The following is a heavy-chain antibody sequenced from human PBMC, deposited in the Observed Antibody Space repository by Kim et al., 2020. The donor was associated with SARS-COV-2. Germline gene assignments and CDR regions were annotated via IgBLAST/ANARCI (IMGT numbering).Heavy chain of an antibody. J-gene: IGHJ4*02. Sequence: ASVKVSCTASGYTFASYDINWVRQAAGQGLEWMGGFDPDSGRTDYAQKFQGRITLTRNTSTSTAYMELSSLRSDDTAVYYCARGYRLRRAGYWGQGTLVTVSS. D-gene: IGHD2-2*01. CDR3: ARGYRLRRAGY. CDR1: GYTFASYD. CDR2: FDPDSGRT. V-gene: IGHV1-8*01.